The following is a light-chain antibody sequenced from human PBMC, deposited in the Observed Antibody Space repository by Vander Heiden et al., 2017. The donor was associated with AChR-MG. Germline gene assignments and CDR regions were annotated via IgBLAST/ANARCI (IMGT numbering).Light chain of an antibody. CDR2: GAS. Sequence: FLLTHSPGTLSLSPGERATLSCRASQSVTSSYLAWYQQKPGQAPRLLIHGASSRLTGIPDRFSGSGSGTDFTLTISRLEPEDFAVYYCQQYGGSYTFGQGTKLEI. CDR3: QQYGGSYT. CDR1: QSVTSSY. V-gene: IGKV3-20*01. J-gene: IGKJ2*01.